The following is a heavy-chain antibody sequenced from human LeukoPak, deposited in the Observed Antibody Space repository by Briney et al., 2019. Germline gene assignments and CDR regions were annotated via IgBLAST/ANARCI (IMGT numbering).Heavy chain of an antibody. J-gene: IGHJ4*02. D-gene: IGHD6-13*01. CDR1: GGSISSSSYY. CDR3: ASQIGYSSRFDY. CDR2: INHSGST. Sequence: SETLSLTCTVSGGSISSSSYYWGWIRQPPGKGLEWIGEINHSGSTNYNPSLKSRVTISVDTSKNQFSLKLSSVTAADTAVYYCASQIGYSSRFDYWGQGTLVTVSS. V-gene: IGHV4-39*07.